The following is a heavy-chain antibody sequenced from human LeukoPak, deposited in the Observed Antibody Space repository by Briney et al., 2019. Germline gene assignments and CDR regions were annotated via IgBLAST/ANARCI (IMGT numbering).Heavy chain of an antibody. D-gene: IGHD5-12*01. J-gene: IGHJ4*02. CDR1: GYTFTSYD. Sequence: ASVKVSCKASGYTFTSYDFNWVRQATGQGPEWMGWMNPNSGNTGYAQSFQGRVTLTRNASISTAYMELSSLRSDDTAVYYCAIRTHVDIVPTLGERVKRGLDYWGQGTLLTVSS. CDR2: MNPNSGNT. V-gene: IGHV1-8*01. CDR3: AIRTHVDIVPTLGERVKRGLDY.